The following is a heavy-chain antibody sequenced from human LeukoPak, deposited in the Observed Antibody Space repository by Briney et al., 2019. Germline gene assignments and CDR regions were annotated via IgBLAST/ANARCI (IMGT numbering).Heavy chain of an antibody. J-gene: IGHJ5*02. V-gene: IGHV3-53*01. CDR1: GFTVSSNH. D-gene: IGHD2-2*01. Sequence: GGSLRLSCAASGFTVSSNHMSWVRQAPGKGLEWVSVIYSGGSTYYADSVKGRFTISRDNSKNTLYLQMNSLRAEDTAVYYCARGAPYCSSTSCYVNWFDPWGQGTLVTVSS. CDR2: IYSGGST. CDR3: ARGAPYCSSTSCYVNWFDP.